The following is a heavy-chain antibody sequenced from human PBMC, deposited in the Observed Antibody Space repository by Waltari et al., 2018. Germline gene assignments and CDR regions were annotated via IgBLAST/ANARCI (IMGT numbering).Heavy chain of an antibody. J-gene: IGHJ6*02. CDR1: GGSVSGNY. CDR2: INHSGST. D-gene: IGHD6-13*01. V-gene: IGHV4-34*01. Sequence: QVQLQQWGAGLLKPSETLSLTCAVYGGSVSGNYWRWIRQPPGTGLEWIGEINHSGSTNANPSLKSRVTISADTSKNQFSLKLSSVTAADTAVYYCSRGLSGSAAGIYYYYGIDVWGQGTTVTVSS. CDR3: SRGLSGSAAGIYYYYGIDV.